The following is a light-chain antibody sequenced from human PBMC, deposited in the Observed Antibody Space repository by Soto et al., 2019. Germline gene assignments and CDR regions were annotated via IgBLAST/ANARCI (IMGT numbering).Light chain of an antibody. Sequence: QLVLTQSPSASASLGASVKLTCTLSSGHSSYAIAWHQQQPEKGPRYLMKLNSDGSHNKGDGIPDRFSGSSSGAERYLTISSPQSDDEADYYCQTWDTGIKVFGGGTQLTVL. CDR1: SGHSSYA. V-gene: IGLV4-69*01. CDR3: QTWDTGIKV. J-gene: IGLJ3*02. CDR2: LNSDGSH.